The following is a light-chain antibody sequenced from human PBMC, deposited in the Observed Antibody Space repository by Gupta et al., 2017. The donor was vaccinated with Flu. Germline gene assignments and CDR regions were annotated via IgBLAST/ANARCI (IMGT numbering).Light chain of an antibody. CDR2: GAS. CDR1: QSSLYRSNNKNY. CDR3: QQDYSTPRT. J-gene: IGKJ4*01. V-gene: IGKV4-1*01. Sequence: DIVMTQSPDSLAVSLGERATINCKSSQSSLYRSNNKNYLAWYQQKGGQPPKLLIYGASTRESGVPDRFSGRGSGTDFTLTISSLQAEDVAVYYCQQDYSTPRTFGGGTKVEIK.